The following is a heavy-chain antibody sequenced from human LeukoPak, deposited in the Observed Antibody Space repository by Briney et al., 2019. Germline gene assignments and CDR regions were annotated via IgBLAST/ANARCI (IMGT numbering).Heavy chain of an antibody. Sequence: GGSLRLSCAVPGFTFSGYWMHWVRQAPGKGLVWVSRINTDGRSTTYADSVKGRFTISRDNAKNRLYLQMNSLRAEDTAIYYCARESYDFWSSSTPFDYWGQGTLVTVSS. CDR2: INTDGRST. V-gene: IGHV3-74*01. D-gene: IGHD3-3*01. J-gene: IGHJ4*02. CDR1: GFTFSGYW. CDR3: ARESYDFWSSSTPFDY.